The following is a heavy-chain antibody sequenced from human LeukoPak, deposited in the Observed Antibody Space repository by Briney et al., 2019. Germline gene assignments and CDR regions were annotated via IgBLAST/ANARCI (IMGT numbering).Heavy chain of an antibody. CDR3: ATSGGYCGSTTCHTTWFAP. CDR1: GGSITSSSYY. V-gene: IGHV4-39*07. CDR2: IYYSGST. Sequence: SETLSLTCTVSGGSITSSSYYWGWLRQPPGKGLEWIGSIYYSGSTYYSPSLQNRVTISLDTSKNQFSLNLNSVTAADTAVYYCATSGGYCGSTTCHTTWFAPWGQGTLVTVSS. D-gene: IGHD2-2*01. J-gene: IGHJ5*02.